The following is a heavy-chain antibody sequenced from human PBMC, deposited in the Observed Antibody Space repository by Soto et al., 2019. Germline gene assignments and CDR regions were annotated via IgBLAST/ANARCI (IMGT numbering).Heavy chain of an antibody. Sequence: ASVKVSCKASGYTFTSYAMHWLRQSPGQRLEWMGWINAGNGNTKYSQKFQGRVTITRDTSASTAYMELGSLRSEDTAVYYCARQSYYDRYYFYYWGQGTLVTVSA. D-gene: IGHD1-26*01. CDR3: ARQSYYDRYYFYY. V-gene: IGHV1-3*01. CDR2: INAGNGNT. CDR1: GYTFTSYA. J-gene: IGHJ4*02.